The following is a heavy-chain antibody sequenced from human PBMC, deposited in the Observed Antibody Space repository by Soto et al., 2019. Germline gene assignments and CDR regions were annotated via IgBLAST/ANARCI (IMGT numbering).Heavy chain of an antibody. J-gene: IGHJ5*02. Sequence: GGSLRLSCAASGFTFSSYAMSWVRQAPGKGLEWVSAISGSGGSTYYADSVKGRFTISRDNSKNTLYLQMNSLRAEDTAVYYCAKGSFIVVVPKKRFSNWFDPWGKGTLVTVSS. V-gene: IGHV3-23*01. CDR2: ISGSGGST. D-gene: IGHD3-22*01. CDR3: AKGSFIVVVPKKRFSNWFDP. CDR1: GFTFSSYA.